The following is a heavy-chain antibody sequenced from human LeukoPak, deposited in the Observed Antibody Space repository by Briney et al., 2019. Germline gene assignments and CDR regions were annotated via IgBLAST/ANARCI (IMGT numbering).Heavy chain of an antibody. CDR2: IKQGGREK. V-gene: IGHV3-7*01. D-gene: IGHD6-19*01. CDR3: ARGSYSGWYDY. J-gene: IGHJ4*02. Sequence: PGGSLRLSCAASGFTLSSYWMSWLRQARGKGREGVANIKQGGREKYCVDCVEGGFTISRDNPKNSLYLQMNSLRAEDTAAYSCARGSYSGWYDYWGQGTLVTVSS. CDR1: GFTLSSYW.